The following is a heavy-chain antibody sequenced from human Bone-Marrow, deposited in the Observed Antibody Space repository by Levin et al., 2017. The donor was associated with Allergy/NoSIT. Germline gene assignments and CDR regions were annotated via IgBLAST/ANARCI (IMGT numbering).Heavy chain of an antibody. CDR1: GGSISSGNYY. Sequence: SSETLSLTCTVSGGSISSGNYYWSWIRQPAGKGLEWIGRIYTSGFTNYNPSLESRVTISLDTSKNQFSLKLNSVTAADTAMYYCARDSPPDCGGTNCFGGRGLDCWGQGVLVAVSS. CDR3: ARDSPPDCGGTNCFGGRGLDC. CDR2: IYTSGFT. J-gene: IGHJ4*02. V-gene: IGHV4-61*02. D-gene: IGHD2-21*01.